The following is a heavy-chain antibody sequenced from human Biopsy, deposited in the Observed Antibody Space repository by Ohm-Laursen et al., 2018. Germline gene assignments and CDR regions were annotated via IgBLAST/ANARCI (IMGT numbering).Heavy chain of an antibody. CDR1: GDSLSSGPDN. V-gene: IGHV4-61*01. CDR3: ARGRRTSGWPYFAN. CDR2: IYSGGNT. J-gene: IGHJ4*02. D-gene: IGHD6-19*01. Sequence: GTLSLTCTVSGDSLSSGPDNWSWIRQPPGQGLEYIGFIYSGGNTNYNPSLQNRVTMSVDTSKNQFSLKLSSVIAADTAVYYCARGRRTSGWPYFANWGQGTLVTVSS.